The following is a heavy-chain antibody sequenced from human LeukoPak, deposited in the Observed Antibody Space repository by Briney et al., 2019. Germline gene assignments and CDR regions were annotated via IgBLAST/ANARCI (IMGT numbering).Heavy chain of an antibody. CDR1: GGSISSSNYY. V-gene: IGHV4-39*07. CDR2: IYYSGST. J-gene: IGHJ4*02. Sequence: SETLSLTCTVSGGSISSSNYYWGWIRQPPGKGLEWIGSIYYSGSTYYNPSLKSRVTISVDTSKNQFSLKLSSVTAADTAVYYCARGRYSSSWYGGNYFDYWGQGTLVTVSS. CDR3: ARGRYSSSWYGGNYFDY. D-gene: IGHD6-13*01.